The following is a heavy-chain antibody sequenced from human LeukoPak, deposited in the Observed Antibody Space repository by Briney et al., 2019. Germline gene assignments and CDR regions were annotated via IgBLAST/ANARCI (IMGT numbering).Heavy chain of an antibody. V-gene: IGHV3-23*01. D-gene: IGHD4-11*01. Sequence: GGSLRLSCGASGFTFNNYGLTWVRRAPGKGLEWVSTIRGSDPATYYADSVKGRFTISRDNSKNTLFLQMNTLRAEDTAVYYCARNYYNDYRFDYWGQGTLVTVSS. CDR3: ARNYYNDYRFDY. CDR2: IRGSDPAT. CDR1: GFTFNNYG. J-gene: IGHJ4*02.